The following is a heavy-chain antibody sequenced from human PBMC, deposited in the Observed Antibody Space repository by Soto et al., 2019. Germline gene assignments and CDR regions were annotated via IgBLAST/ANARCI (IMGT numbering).Heavy chain of an antibody. J-gene: IGHJ4*02. D-gene: IGHD6-19*01. Sequence: SLRLSCAASGFTFSSYWMSWVRQAPGKGLEWVANIKQVGSEKYYVDSVKGRFTISRDNAKNSLYLQMNSLRAEDTAVYYCARVASSGWLLFDYWGQGTLVTVSS. CDR3: ARVASSGWLLFDY. V-gene: IGHV3-7*05. CDR1: GFTFSSYW. CDR2: IKQVGSEK.